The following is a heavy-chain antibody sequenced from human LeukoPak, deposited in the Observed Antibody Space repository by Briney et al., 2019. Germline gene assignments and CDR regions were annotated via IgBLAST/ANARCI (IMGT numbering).Heavy chain of an antibody. CDR3: ANYDDILVH. V-gene: IGHV3-23*01. J-gene: IGHJ4*02. D-gene: IGHD3-9*01. Sequence: GGSLRLSCAASGFTFNNYAMSWVRQAPGKGLEWVSGISGSGGSTYYADSVKGRFTISRDKSKNTLYLQMNSLRVEDTAVYYCANYDDILVHWGQGTLVTVSS. CDR2: ISGSGGST. CDR1: GFTFNNYA.